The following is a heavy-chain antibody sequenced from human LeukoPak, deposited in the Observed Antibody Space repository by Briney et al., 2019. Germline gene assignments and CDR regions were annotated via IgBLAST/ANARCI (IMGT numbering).Heavy chain of an antibody. V-gene: IGHV3-74*01. D-gene: IGHD3-10*01. CDR2: IGDDGSST. J-gene: IGHJ5*02. CDR3: ARASRGNWFDP. CDR1: GFTFSSYW. Sequence: GGSLRLSCAASGFTFSSYWMHWVRQVPGKGLVWVSRIGDDGSSTAYADSVKGRFTISRDNAKNTLYLQMNSLRAEDTAVYYCARASRGNWFDPWGQGTLVTVSS.